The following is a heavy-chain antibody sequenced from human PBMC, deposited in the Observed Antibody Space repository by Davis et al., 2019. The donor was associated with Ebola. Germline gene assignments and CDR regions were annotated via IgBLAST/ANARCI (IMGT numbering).Heavy chain of an antibody. J-gene: IGHJ4*02. D-gene: IGHD6-6*01. V-gene: IGHV3-43*01. CDR3: AKDMGSSSPGYYFDY. CDR1: GFTFDDYT. Sequence: PGGSLRLSCAASGFTFDDYTMHWVRQAPGKGLEWVSLISWDGGSTYYADSVKGRFTISRDNSKNSLYLQMNSLRTEDTALYYCAKDMGSSSPGYYFDYWGQGTLVTVSS. CDR2: ISWDGGST.